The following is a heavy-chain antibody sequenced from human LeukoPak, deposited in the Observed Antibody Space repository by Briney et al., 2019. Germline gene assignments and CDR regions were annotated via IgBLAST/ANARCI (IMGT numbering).Heavy chain of an antibody. CDR2: ISSSTAYI. CDR3: ARAMTTEAPYYMDV. J-gene: IGHJ6*03. CDR1: GFTFSGYS. D-gene: IGHD4-17*01. V-gene: IGHV3-21*01. Sequence: GGSLRLSCAVSGFTFSGYSMNWVRQAPGKGLEWVSSISSSTAYIYYAYSMKGRLTVSRDNAKNSLYLQMNSLRAEDTAVYYCARAMTTEAPYYMDVWGKGTTVTVSS.